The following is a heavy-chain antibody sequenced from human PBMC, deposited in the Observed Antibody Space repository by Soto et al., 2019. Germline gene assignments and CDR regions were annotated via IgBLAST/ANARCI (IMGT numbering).Heavy chain of an antibody. CDR3: ARGGYSSSWYSPVES. Sequence: EVQLVESGGGLVKPGGSLRLSCAASGFTFSSYSMNWVRQAPGKGLEWVSSISSSSSYIYYADSVKGRFTISRDNAKNSLYLQMNSLRVEDTAVYYCARGGYSSSWYSPVESWGQGTLVTVSS. V-gene: IGHV3-21*01. CDR1: GFTFSSYS. J-gene: IGHJ4*02. D-gene: IGHD6-13*01. CDR2: ISSSSSYI.